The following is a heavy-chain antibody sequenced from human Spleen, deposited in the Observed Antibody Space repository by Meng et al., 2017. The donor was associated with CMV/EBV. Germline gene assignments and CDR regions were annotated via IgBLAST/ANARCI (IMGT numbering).Heavy chain of an antibody. V-gene: IGHV1-69*05. CDR2: IIPFFGTT. J-gene: IGHJ4*02. Sequence: GTLSNYGISWVRQAPGQGLEWMGGIIPFFGTTYYAQKFQGRVSITTDESTSTVYMELSSLRSEDTAVYYCARALAQNYYDISGYDYWGQGSLVTVSS. D-gene: IGHD3-22*01. CDR3: ARALAQNYYDISGYDY. CDR1: GTLSNYG.